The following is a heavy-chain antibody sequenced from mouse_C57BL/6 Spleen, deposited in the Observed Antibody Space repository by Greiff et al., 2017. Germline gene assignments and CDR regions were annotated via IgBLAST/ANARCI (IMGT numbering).Heavy chain of an antibody. D-gene: IGHD1-1*01. Sequence: VQLKESGPELVKPGASVKIPCKASGYTFTDYNMDWVKQSHGKSLEWIGDINPNNGGTNYNQKFKGKATLTVDKSSSTAYMELRSLTSEDTAVYYCARVTTVVATNWYFDVWGTGTTVTVSS. V-gene: IGHV1-18*01. J-gene: IGHJ1*03. CDR2: INPNNGGT. CDR1: GYTFTDYN. CDR3: ARVTTVVATNWYFDV.